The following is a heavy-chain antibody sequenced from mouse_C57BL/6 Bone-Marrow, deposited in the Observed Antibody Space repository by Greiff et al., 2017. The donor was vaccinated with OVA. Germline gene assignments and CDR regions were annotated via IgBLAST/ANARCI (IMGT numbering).Heavy chain of an antibody. J-gene: IGHJ3*01. CDR3: ARREGGLAWFAY. D-gene: IGHD1-1*02. V-gene: IGHV1-55*01. Sequence: QVQLQQPGAELVKPGASVKMSCKASGYTFTSYWITWVKQRPGQGLEWIGDIYPGSGSTNYNEKFKSKATLTVDTSSSTAYMQLSSLTSEDSAVYYCARREGGLAWFAYWGQGTLVTVSA. CDR1: GYTFTSYW. CDR2: IYPGSGST.